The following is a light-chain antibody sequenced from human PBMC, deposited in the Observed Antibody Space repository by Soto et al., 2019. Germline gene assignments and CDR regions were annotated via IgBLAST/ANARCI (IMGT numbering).Light chain of an antibody. CDR1: SSDVGGYNY. Sequence: QSVLAQPRSVSGSPGQSVTISCTGTSSDVGGYNYVSWYQQHPGKAPKLMIYDVSKRPSGVPDRFSGSKSGNTASLTISGLQAEDEADYYRCSYAGSYTSLVFGTGTKVTVL. CDR2: DVS. V-gene: IGLV2-11*01. CDR3: CSYAGSYTSLV. J-gene: IGLJ1*01.